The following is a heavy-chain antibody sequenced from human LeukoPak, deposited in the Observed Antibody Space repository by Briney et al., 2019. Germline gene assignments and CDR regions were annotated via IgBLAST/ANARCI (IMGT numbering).Heavy chain of an antibody. J-gene: IGHJ5*02. CDR2: IYYSGST. Sequence: PSETLSLTCTVSGGSISSYYWSWIRQPPGKGLEWIGYIYYSGSTNYNPSLKSQVTISVDTSKNQFSLKLSSVTAADTAVYYCARDLIEQQLAGGRWFDPWGQGTLVTVSS. CDR3: ARDLIEQQLAGGRWFDP. D-gene: IGHD6-13*01. CDR1: GGSISSYY. V-gene: IGHV4-59*01.